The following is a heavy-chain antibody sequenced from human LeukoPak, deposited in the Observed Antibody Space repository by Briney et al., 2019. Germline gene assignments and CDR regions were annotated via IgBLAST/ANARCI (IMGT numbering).Heavy chain of an antibody. J-gene: IGHJ6*03. CDR2: IYTSGST. Sequence: PSETLSLTCTVSGGSISSYYWSWIRQPAGKGLEWIGRIYTSGSTNYNPSLKSRVTMSVDTSKNQFSLKLSSVTAADTAVYYCARVLTTVNLVGYYYYMDVWGKGTTVTVSS. CDR1: GGSISSYY. D-gene: IGHD4-17*01. V-gene: IGHV4-4*07. CDR3: ARVLTTVNLVGYYYYMDV.